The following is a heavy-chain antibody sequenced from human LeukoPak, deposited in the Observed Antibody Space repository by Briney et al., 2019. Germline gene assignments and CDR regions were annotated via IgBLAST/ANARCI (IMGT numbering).Heavy chain of an antibody. V-gene: IGHV4-59*08. CDR2: IYFSGST. D-gene: IGHD6-6*01. J-gene: IGHJ4*02. Sequence: PSETLSLTCTVSGGSISSYYWSWTRQPPGKGLEWIGYIYFSGSTDYNPSLKSRVTISVDTSKNQFSLKLSSVTAADTAVYYCARSEYSSSSGHFDYWGQGTLVTVSS. CDR1: GGSISSYY. CDR3: ARSEYSSSSGHFDY.